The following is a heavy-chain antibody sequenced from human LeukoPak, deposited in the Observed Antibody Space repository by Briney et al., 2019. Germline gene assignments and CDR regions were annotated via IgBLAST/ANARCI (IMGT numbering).Heavy chain of an antibody. CDR1: GFTFSSYA. V-gene: IGHV3-23*01. CDR2: ISGSGIST. CDR3: ARDRGGYEFFDF. D-gene: IGHD5-12*01. J-gene: IGHJ4*02. Sequence: GGSLRLSCAASGFTFSSYAMSWVRQAPGKGLEWVSTISGSGISTYYADSVKGRFTISRDNSKNTLSLQMNSLRDEDTAVYYCARDRGGYEFFDFRGQGTRVTVSS.